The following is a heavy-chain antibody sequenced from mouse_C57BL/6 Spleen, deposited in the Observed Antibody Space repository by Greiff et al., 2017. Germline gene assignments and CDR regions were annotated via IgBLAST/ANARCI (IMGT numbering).Heavy chain of an antibody. J-gene: IGHJ4*01. D-gene: IGHD2-4*01. CDR2: ISSGGSYT. Sequence: EVKLMESGGDLVKPGGSLKLSCAASGFTFSSYGMSWVRQTPDKRLEWVATISSGGSYTYYPDSVKGRFTISRDNAKNTLYLQMSSLESEDTAMYYCARDDWAMDYWGQGTSVTVSS. CDR1: GFTFSSYG. CDR3: ARDDWAMDY. V-gene: IGHV5-6*01.